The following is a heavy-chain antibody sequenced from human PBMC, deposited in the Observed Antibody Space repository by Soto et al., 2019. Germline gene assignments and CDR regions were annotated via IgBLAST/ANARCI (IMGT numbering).Heavy chain of an antibody. Sequence: PGGSLRLSCVASGFSITSFAMSWVRQAPGKGLEWASAISASGGSTYADSVKGRFTISRDNSKNTLYLQMNSLRVGDTAVYYCAKGGLYATSWYEGYWGQGTLVTVSS. V-gene: IGHV3-23*01. CDR2: ISASGGST. D-gene: IGHD6-13*01. J-gene: IGHJ4*02. CDR1: GFSITSFA. CDR3: AKGGLYATSWYEGY.